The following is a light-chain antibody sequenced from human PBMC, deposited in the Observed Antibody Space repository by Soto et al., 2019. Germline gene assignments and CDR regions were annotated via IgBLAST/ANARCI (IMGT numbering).Light chain of an antibody. CDR3: SSYAGNYTYV. J-gene: IGLJ1*01. Sequence: QSVLTQPASVSGSPGQSITISCTGTSSDVGGYIYVSWYQQHPGKAPKLMIYDVTSRPSGVSYRFSGSKSGNTASLTISGLQAEDEADYYCSSYAGNYTYVFGTGTKVTVL. CDR1: SSDVGGYIY. CDR2: DVT. V-gene: IGLV2-14*01.